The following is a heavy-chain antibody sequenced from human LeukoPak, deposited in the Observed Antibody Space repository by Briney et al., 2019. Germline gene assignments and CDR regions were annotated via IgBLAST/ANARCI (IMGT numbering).Heavy chain of an antibody. CDR2: IYYSGST. Sequence: SETLSLTCTVSGGSVSSGSYYWSWIRQPPGKGLEWIGYIYYSGSTNYNPPLKSRVTISVDTYKNQFSLKLSSVTAADTAVYYCGRGHMWYGGNSVYYYYGMDVWGQGTTVTVSS. CDR1: GGSVSSGSYY. D-gene: IGHD4-23*01. V-gene: IGHV4-61*01. CDR3: GRGHMWYGGNSVYYYYGMDV. J-gene: IGHJ6*02.